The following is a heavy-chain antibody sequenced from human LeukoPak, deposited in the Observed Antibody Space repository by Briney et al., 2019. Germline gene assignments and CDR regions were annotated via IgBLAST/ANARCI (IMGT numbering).Heavy chain of an antibody. CDR2: IWYDGSNK. CDR3: AKETAGEGGGDY. CDR1: GFTFSSYG. V-gene: IGHV3-33*06. J-gene: IGHJ4*02. D-gene: IGHD2-8*02. Sequence: PGRSLRLSCAAAGFTFSSYGMHWVRQAPGKGLEWVAVIWYDGSNKYYADSVKGRFTISRDNSKNTLYLQMNSLRAEDTAVYYCAKETAGEGGGDYWGQGTLVTVSS.